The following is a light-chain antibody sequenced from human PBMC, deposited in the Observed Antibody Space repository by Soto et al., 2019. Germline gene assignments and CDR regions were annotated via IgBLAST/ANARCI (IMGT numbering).Light chain of an antibody. J-gene: IGLJ3*02. CDR3: CSYAGSSTWV. CDR2: EVS. CDR1: SCNIGAGYD. V-gene: IGLV2-23*02. Sequence: QSVLTQPPSVSGAPGQGVTISCTGSSCNIGAGYDVHWYQLLPSKAPKLLIYEVSKRPSGVSNRFSGSKSGNTASLTISGLQAEDEADYYCCSYAGSSTWVFGGGTKLTVL.